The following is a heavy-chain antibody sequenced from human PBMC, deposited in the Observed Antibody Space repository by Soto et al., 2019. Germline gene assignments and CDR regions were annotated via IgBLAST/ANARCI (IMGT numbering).Heavy chain of an antibody. D-gene: IGHD1-26*01. V-gene: IGHV1-2*02. J-gene: IGHJ4*02. CDR1: GYTFTGYR. Sequence: ASVKVSCKASGYTFTGYRVHWVRQAPGQGLEWMGWINPNSGDTNLAEKFQGRVTLTRDTSITTAYLELSRLTSDDTAVYYCARLVGSLWGQGTLVTVSS. CDR3: ARLVGSL. CDR2: INPNSGDT.